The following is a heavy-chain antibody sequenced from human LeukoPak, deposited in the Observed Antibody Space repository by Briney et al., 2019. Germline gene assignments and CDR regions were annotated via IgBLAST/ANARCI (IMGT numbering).Heavy chain of an antibody. V-gene: IGHV4-59*08. CDR3: ARWYSSGWAFDY. Sequence: SETLSLTCTVSGGTISSYYRNWIRQPPGKGLEWIGYIHYSGSTKYNPSLKSRVTISVDTSKNQFSLKLSSVTAADTAVYYCARWYSSGWAFDYWGQGTLVTVSS. CDR2: IHYSGST. CDR1: GGTISSYY. J-gene: IGHJ4*02. D-gene: IGHD6-19*01.